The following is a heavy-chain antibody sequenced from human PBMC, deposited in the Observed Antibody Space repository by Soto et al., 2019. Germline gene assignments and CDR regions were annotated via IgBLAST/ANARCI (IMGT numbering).Heavy chain of an antibody. D-gene: IGHD2-2*01. CDR1: GYTFAKYG. J-gene: IGHJ4*02. CDR3: AREAIVVIPAAQPSNLEH. CDR2: ISAYNGYT. V-gene: IGHV1-18*01. Sequence: QVQLVQSGAEVKKPGASVKVSCKASGYTFAKYGISWVRQAPGQGLEWMGWISAYNGYTNHAQKFQGRVVMTTDTSTSTAYMELRSLRSDDTAMYYCAREAIVVIPAAQPSNLEHWGQGTLVTVSS.